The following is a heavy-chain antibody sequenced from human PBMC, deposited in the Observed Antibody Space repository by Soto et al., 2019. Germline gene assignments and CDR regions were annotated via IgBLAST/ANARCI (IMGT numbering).Heavy chain of an antibody. D-gene: IGHD6-13*01. J-gene: IGHJ4*02. Sequence: GGSLRLSCAASGFPFSSYFMHWVRQAPGKGLEWVAVIWYDGSNKYYADSVKGRFTISRDNSKNTLYLQMNSLRAEDTAVYYCARGVGIAAAGILSPIGYWGQGTLVTVSS. V-gene: IGHV3-33*01. CDR1: GFPFSSYF. CDR2: IWYDGSNK. CDR3: ARGVGIAAAGILSPIGY.